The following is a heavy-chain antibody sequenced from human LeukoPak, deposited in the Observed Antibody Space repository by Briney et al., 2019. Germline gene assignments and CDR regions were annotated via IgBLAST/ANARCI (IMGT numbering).Heavy chain of an antibody. J-gene: IGHJ4*02. CDR2: ISPISGTT. V-gene: IGHV1-69*05. Sequence: ASVKVSCKASGGTFSSYTITWVRQAPGQGLEWMGGISPISGTTNYAQKFQGRVTITTDESTSTAYMELSSLRSEDTAVYYCATPPTGTTTTGEYYFDYWGQRTLVTVSS. D-gene: IGHD1-1*01. CDR3: ATPPTGTTTTGEYYFDY. CDR1: GGTFSSYT.